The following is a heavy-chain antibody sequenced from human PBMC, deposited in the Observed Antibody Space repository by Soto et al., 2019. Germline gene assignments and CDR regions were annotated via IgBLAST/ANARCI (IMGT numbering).Heavy chain of an antibody. V-gene: IGHV3-30-3*01. J-gene: IGHJ4*02. CDR2: ISYDGSNK. CDR3: ARGEWLAD. Sequence: LXLSCAASGFTFSSYAMHWVRQAPGKGLEWVAVISYDGSNKYYADSVKGRFTISRDNSKNTLYLQMNSLRAEDTAVYYCARGEWLADWGQGTLGTVSS. D-gene: IGHD6-19*01. CDR1: GFTFSSYA.